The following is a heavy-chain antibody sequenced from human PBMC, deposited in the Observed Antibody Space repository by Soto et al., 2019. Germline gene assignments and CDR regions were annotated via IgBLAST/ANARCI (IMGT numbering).Heavy chain of an antibody. J-gene: IGHJ4*02. D-gene: IGHD2-15*01. CDR1: GDSISDYFY. Sequence: QVQLQGSGPGQVKPSETLSLTYTISGDSISDYFYWSWIRQPAGKGLEWIGRIYTDGTTKYNPSLKSRVTLSLDKSKNQFSLRLSSVTAADKAVYYFAREVRGGFTGIFDQWGRGSRVTVSS. CDR2: IYTDGTT. CDR3: AREVRGGFTGIFDQ. V-gene: IGHV4-4*07.